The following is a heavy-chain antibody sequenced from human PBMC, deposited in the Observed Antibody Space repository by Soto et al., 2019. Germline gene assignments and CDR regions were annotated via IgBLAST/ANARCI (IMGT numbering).Heavy chain of an antibody. V-gene: IGHV3-13*01. CDR1: GFXFSSYD. J-gene: IGHJ4*02. CDR2: IVTACDT. Sequence: GXLILSCATSGFXFSSYDMHWVRQATGKGLEWVSGIVTACDTDYPGSVKGLFTICRENAKNSLYLQMNSLIAGDKAVYYCARSESLDYWGQGAMGTVS. CDR3: ARSESLDY. D-gene: IGHD3-3*01.